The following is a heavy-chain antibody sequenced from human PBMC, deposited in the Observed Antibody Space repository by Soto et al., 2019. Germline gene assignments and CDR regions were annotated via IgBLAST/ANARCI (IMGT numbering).Heavy chain of an antibody. CDR2: IYHSGST. CDR1: GGSISSGGYS. V-gene: IGHV4-30-2*01. D-gene: IGHD6-19*01. Sequence: SETLSLTCAVSGGSISSGGYSWSWIRQPPGKGLEWIGYIYHSGSTYYNPSLKSRVTISVDRSKNQFSLKLSSVTAADTAVYYCARGAPAVADTPYFDYWGQGTLVTVSS. CDR3: ARGAPAVADTPYFDY. J-gene: IGHJ4*02.